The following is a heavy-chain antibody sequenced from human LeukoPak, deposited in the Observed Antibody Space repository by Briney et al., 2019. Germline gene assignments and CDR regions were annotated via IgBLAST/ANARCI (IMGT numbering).Heavy chain of an antibody. V-gene: IGHV3-15*01. CDR2: IRSKSDGGTP. J-gene: IGHJ4*02. Sequence: GGSLTLSCAASGFTLSNAWMTWVRQAPGKGLEWVGRIRSKSDGGTPDYAAPVKGRFTMSRDDSKNTLYLQMSRLRTEDRAVYYCITPPSPQTQIGFLSIDYWGQETLVTVSS. CDR1: GFTLSNAW. D-gene: IGHD3-3*02. CDR3: ITPPSPQTQIGFLSIDY.